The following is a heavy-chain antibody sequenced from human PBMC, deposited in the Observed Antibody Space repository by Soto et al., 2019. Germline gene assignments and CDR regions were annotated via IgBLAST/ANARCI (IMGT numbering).Heavy chain of an antibody. V-gene: IGHV4-34*01. CDR3: ARGGYSYDYGIDY. CDR2: INHSGRT. Sequence: LSLTCAVYGGSFSGYYWSWIRQPPGKGLESIGEINHSGRTKYNPSLKSRVTISGDTSKNQFSLKLTSVTAADTAAYYCARGGYSYDYGIDYWGQGTLVTVSS. CDR1: GGSFSGYY. J-gene: IGHJ4*02. D-gene: IGHD5-18*01.